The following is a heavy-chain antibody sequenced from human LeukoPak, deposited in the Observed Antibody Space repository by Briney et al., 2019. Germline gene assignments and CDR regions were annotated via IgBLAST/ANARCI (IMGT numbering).Heavy chain of an antibody. CDR2: IYYSGST. J-gene: IGHJ3*02. CDR3: ARLPFGWYGFDALDI. Sequence: SETLSLTCTVSGGSISSSSYYWGWIRQPPGKGLEWIGSIYYSGSTYYNPSLKSRVTISVDTSKNQFSLKLSSVTAADTAVYHCARLPFGWYGFDALDIWGQGTMVTVSS. V-gene: IGHV4-39*01. CDR1: GGSISSSSYY. D-gene: IGHD2-15*01.